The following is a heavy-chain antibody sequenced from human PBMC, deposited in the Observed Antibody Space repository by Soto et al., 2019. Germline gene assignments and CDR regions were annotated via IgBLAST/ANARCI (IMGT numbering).Heavy chain of an antibody. CDR2: IVVGSGNT. CDR3: AAVPYHYDTSGTYLDC. J-gene: IGHJ4*02. D-gene: IGHD3-22*01. V-gene: IGHV1-58*01. CDR1: GFTFPSSA. Sequence: QMQLVQSGPEVKKPGTSVKVSCKASGFTFPSSAVQWVRQARGQRLEWIARIVVGSGNTNYAQKFQERLTISRDMSTNTAYMGMSSLRSEDTGVYYCAAVPYHYDTSGTYLDCWGQGTLVTVSS.